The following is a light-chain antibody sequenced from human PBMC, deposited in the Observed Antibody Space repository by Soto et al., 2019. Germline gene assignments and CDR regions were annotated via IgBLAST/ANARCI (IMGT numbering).Light chain of an antibody. J-gene: IGLJ3*02. Sequence: QSALTQPPSASGSPGQSVTISCAGTSSDVGGYDYVSWYQQHPGKAPKLMIYEVSKRPSGVPARFSGSKSGNAASLTVSGLQTEVEADYYGSSFAGSNNLVFGGGTKLTVL. V-gene: IGLV2-8*01. CDR2: EVS. CDR1: SSDVGGYDY. CDR3: SSFAGSNNLV.